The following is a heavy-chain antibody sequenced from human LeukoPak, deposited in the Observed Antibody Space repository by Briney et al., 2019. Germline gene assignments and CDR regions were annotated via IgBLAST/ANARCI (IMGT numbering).Heavy chain of an antibody. CDR3: ARAFYWMDAFDI. CDR1: GFTFSSYG. Sequence: LSGGSLRLSCAASGFTFSSYGMSWVRQAPGKGLEWVSAISGSGGSTYYADSVKGRFTISRDNSKNTLYLQMNSLRAEDTAVYYCARAFYWMDAFDIWGQGTMVTVSS. J-gene: IGHJ3*02. CDR2: ISGSGGST. V-gene: IGHV3-23*01. D-gene: IGHD2-15*01.